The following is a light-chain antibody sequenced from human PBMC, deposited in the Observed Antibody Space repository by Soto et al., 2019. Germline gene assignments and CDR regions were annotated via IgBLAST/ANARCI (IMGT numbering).Light chain of an antibody. V-gene: IGKV3-15*01. CDR3: QQYWRWPVT. J-gene: IGKJ4*01. CDR2: GAS. CDR1: QSISSA. Sequence: EIVMTQSPATLSVSPGERATLSCGASQSISSALAWFQQKPGRAPRLLIYGASTRATGVPARFSGSGSATEFTLTISSLQSKDFAVYHCQQYWRWPVTFGGGTKVEIK.